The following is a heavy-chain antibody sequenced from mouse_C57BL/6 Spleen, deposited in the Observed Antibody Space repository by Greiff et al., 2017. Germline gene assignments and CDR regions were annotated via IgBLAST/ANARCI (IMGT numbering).Heavy chain of an antibody. J-gene: IGHJ2*01. V-gene: IGHV7-3*01. CDR3: ARYPYYYFDY. CDR2: IRNKANGYTT. CDR1: GFTFTDYY. D-gene: IGHD1-1*01. Sequence: EVQLVESGGGLVQPGGSLSLSCAASGFTFTDYYMSWVRQPPGKALEWLGFIRNKANGYTTEYSASVKGRFTISRDNSQSILYLQMNALRAEDSATYYCARYPYYYFDYWGQGTTLTVSS.